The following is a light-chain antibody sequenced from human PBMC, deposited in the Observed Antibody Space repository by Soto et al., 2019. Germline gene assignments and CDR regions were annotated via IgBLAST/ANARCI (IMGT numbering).Light chain of an antibody. V-gene: IGKV1-39*01. CDR2: AAS. CDR1: QSISAY. J-gene: IGKJ3*01. Sequence: DIQMTQSPSSMSASVGDRVTITCRASQSISAYLNWYQQKPGKAPKLLIYAASSLHSGVPSRFSGSGSGTDFTLTISSLQPEDFATYYCQESYSTPSVTFGPGTKVDIK. CDR3: QESYSTPSVT.